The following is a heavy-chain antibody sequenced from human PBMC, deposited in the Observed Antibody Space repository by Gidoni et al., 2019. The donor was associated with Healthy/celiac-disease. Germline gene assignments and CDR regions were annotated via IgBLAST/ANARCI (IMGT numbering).Heavy chain of an antibody. CDR2: ISGSGGST. D-gene: IGHD2-2*01. CDR3: AKDLAVVVPAAITPSPGSGVD. Sequence: EVQLLESGGGLVQPGGSLRLSCAASGFTFSSYAMSWVRQAPGKGLEWVSAISGSGGSTYYADSVKGRFTISRDNSKNTLYLQMNSLRAEDTAVYYCAKDLAVVVPAAITPSPGSGVDGGQGTLVTVSS. J-gene: IGHJ4*02. V-gene: IGHV3-23*01. CDR1: GFTFSSYA.